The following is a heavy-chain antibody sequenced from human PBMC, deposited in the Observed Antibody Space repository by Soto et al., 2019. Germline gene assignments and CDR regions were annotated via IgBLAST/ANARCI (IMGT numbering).Heavy chain of an antibody. CDR1: GFTFSSYE. Sequence: HPGGSLRLSCAVSGFTFSSYEMNWVRQVPGKGLEWVSYIGTSGKTIYYADSVRGRFTISRDNAKNSLYLQMNSLRAEDTAVYFCARDPAIYSGKFDYGLDVWGRGTTVTVSS. CDR2: IGTSGKTI. D-gene: IGHD4-4*01. J-gene: IGHJ6*02. CDR3: ARDPAIYSGKFDYGLDV. V-gene: IGHV3-48*03.